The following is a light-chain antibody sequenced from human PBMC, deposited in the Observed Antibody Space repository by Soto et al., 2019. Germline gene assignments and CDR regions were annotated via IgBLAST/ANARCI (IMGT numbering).Light chain of an antibody. CDR2: AAS. CDR3: QQHGQWPIT. CDR1: QGISNF. V-gene: IGKV1-27*01. Sequence: DIQMTQSPSSLSASVGSRVTITCRASQGISNFVAWYQQQPGKVPKVLIYAASTLQSGVPSRFSGSGSGTDFTLTISSLQPEDVATYYCQQHGQWPITFGQGTRLEIK. J-gene: IGKJ5*01.